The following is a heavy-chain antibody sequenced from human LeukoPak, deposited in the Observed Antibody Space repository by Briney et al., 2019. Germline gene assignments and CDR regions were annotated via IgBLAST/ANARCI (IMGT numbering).Heavy chain of an antibody. CDR2: IYYSGST. D-gene: IGHD1-1*01. CDR3: ARDGGNWNQFDP. CDR1: GGSISSSSYY. Sequence: SETLSLTCTVSGGSISSSSYYWGWIRQPPGKGLEWIGSIYYSGSTYYNPSLKSRVTISVDTPKNQFSLKLSSVTAADTAVYYCARDGGNWNQFDPWGQGTLVTVSS. V-gene: IGHV4-39*07. J-gene: IGHJ5*02.